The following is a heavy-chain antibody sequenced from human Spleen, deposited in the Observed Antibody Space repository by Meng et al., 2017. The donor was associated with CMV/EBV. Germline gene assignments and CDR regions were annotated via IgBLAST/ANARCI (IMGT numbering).Heavy chain of an antibody. J-gene: IGHJ4*02. Sequence: SETLSLTCTVSGGSISNYYWTWIRQPPGKGLEWIGYIYYTGSTNYNPSLKSRVTISVDTSKNQFSLKVTSVTAADTAVYYCARDSSRGAYYFDYWGQGTLVTVSS. V-gene: IGHV4-59*01. CDR1: GGSISNYY. D-gene: IGHD6-13*01. CDR2: IYYTGST. CDR3: ARDSSRGAYYFDY.